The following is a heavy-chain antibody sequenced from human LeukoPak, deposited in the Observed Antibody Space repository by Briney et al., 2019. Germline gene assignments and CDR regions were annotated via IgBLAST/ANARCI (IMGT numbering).Heavy chain of an antibody. Sequence: SETLSLTCAVYGGSFSGYYWSWLRQPPGKGLEWIGEINHSGSTNYNPSLKSRVTISVDTSKNQFSLKLSSVTAADTAVYYCARAEREGATGYFDYWGQGTLVTVSS. J-gene: IGHJ4*02. CDR3: ARAEREGATGYFDY. V-gene: IGHV4-34*01. D-gene: IGHD1-26*01. CDR2: INHSGST. CDR1: GGSFSGYY.